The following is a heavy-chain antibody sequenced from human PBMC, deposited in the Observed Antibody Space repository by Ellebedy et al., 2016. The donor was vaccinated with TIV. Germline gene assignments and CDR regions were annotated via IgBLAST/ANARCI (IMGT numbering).Heavy chain of an antibody. CDR1: GFTFSTCS. CDR2: ISGRGDII. J-gene: IGHJ4*02. V-gene: IGHV3-23*01. CDR3: AKRPGVTADFYFDS. Sequence: GESLKISCAVSGFTFSTCSMSWVRQAPGKGLDWVSAISGRGDIIKYADSVKGRFTISRDNSKSTLYLQMDTLGAEDTAVYYCAKRPGVTADFYFDSWGQGALVTVYS. D-gene: IGHD2-21*02.